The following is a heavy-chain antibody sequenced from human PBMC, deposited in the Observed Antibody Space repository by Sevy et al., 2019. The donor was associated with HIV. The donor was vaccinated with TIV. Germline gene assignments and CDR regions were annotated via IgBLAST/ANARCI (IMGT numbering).Heavy chain of an antibody. Sequence: VSLTCTVSGGSINSDHWNWIRQPPGKGLEWIGYVYYIGGTNYNPSLKNRVTISVDRTKNQFSLKLTSVTAADTAVYYCARRNDFAIWGQGTMVTVSS. V-gene: IGHV4-59*08. CDR1: GGSINSDH. CDR3: ARRNDFAI. J-gene: IGHJ3*02. CDR2: VYYIGGT.